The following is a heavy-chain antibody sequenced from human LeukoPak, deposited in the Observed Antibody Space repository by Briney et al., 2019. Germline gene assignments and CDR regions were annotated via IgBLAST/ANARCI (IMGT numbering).Heavy chain of an antibody. CDR1: GYTFSDYY. J-gene: IGHJ5*02. CDR2: INPNSGGT. Sequence: GASVKVSCKASGYTFSDYYLHWVRQAPGQGLEWMGWINPNSGGTNYAQKFQGRVTLTRDTSISTAYMELSRLRSDDTAVYYCARDRGYYDSSGTNWFDPWGQGTLVTVSS. CDR3: ARDRGYYDSSGTNWFDP. V-gene: IGHV1-2*02. D-gene: IGHD3-22*01.